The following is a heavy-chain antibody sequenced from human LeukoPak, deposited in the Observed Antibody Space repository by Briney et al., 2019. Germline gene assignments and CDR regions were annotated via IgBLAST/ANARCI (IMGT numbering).Heavy chain of an antibody. CDR2: INPNSGGT. CDR3: TRFDYSGSYKD. V-gene: IGHV1-2*02. J-gene: IGHJ4*02. D-gene: IGHD1-26*01. CDR1: GYTFTGYY. Sequence: ASVKVSCKASGYTFTGYYMHWVRQAPGQGLEWMGWINPNSGGTNSAQSYQGRLTMTRDTSINTAYMELSRLRSDDTAVYYCTRFDYSGSYKDWGQGTLVTVSS.